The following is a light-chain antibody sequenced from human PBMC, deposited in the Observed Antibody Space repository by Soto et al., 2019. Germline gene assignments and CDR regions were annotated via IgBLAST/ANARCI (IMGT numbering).Light chain of an antibody. Sequence: EIVMTQSPATLSVSTGERATLSCRASQSVSSSLAWYQQKPGQAPRLLFYGASTRATGVPARFSGSGSGTEFTLTISSLQSEDLAVYYCQQYNNWLYTFGQWTKLEIK. J-gene: IGKJ2*01. CDR2: GAS. V-gene: IGKV3-15*01. CDR3: QQYNNWLYT. CDR1: QSVSSS.